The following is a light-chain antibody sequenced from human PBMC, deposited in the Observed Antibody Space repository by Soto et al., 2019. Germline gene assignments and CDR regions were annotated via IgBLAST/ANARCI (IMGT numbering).Light chain of an antibody. CDR3: QQYLNSPRT. V-gene: IGKV3-15*01. Sequence: EIVMTQSPATLSVSPGERATLSCRASQSVSSNLAWYQQKPGQAPRLLIYGASTRATGIPARFSGSGSGTEFTLTISSLQSEDAAVYYCQQYLNSPRTFGQGTKVDIK. J-gene: IGKJ1*01. CDR1: QSVSSN. CDR2: GAS.